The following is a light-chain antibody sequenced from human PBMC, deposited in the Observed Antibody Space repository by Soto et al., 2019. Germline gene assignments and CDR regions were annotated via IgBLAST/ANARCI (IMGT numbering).Light chain of an antibody. J-gene: IGLJ1*01. V-gene: IGLV2-8*01. CDR1: SSDVGGYNS. CDR2: EVS. Sequence: QSALTQPPSASGSPGQSVTISCTGTSSDVGGYNSVSWYQHHPGKAPKLMIYEVSKRPSGVPDRFSGSKSANTASLTVSGLLAEYEADYYCSSYAGSNNDVFGTGTKLTVL. CDR3: SSYAGSNNDV.